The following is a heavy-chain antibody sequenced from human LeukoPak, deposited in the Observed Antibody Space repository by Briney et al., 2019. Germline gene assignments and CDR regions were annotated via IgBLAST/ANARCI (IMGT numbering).Heavy chain of an antibody. V-gene: IGHV3-49*03. CDR3: TPLYGGNVGFDY. D-gene: IGHD4-23*01. J-gene: IGHJ4*02. Sequence: GGSLRLSCTASGFTFGDYAMSWFRQAPGKGLEWVGFIRSKGYGGTTEYAASVKGRFTSSRDETKSIPYLQMNSLKTEDTAVYYCTPLYGGNVGFDYWGQGTLVTVSS. CDR2: IRSKGYGGTT. CDR1: GFTFGDYA.